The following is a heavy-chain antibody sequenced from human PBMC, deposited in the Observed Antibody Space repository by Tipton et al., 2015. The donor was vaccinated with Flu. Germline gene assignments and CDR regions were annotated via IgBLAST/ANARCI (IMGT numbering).Heavy chain of an antibody. J-gene: IGHJ4*02. Sequence: AVSGFTFSSYSMNWVRQAPGKGLEWVSSISSSSSYIYYADSVKGRFTISRDNAKNSLYLQMNSLRAEDTAVYYCARDLTRGVDYWGQGTLVTVSS. D-gene: IGHD3-10*01. CDR2: ISSSSSYI. CDR1: GFTFSSYS. V-gene: IGHV3-21*01. CDR3: ARDLTRGVDY.